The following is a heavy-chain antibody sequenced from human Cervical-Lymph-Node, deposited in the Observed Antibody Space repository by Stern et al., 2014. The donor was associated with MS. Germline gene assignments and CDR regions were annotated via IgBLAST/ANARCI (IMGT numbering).Heavy chain of an antibody. CDR1: GGSISSGSYY. CDR2: IYTSGST. D-gene: IGHD3-3*01. J-gene: IGHJ4*02. V-gene: IGHV4-61*02. CDR3: ARGSYDFWSGLHEDY. Sequence: QVQLQESGPGLVKPSQTLSLTCTVSGGSISSGSYYWSWIRQPAGKGLEWIGRIYTSGSTNYNPSLKSRVTISVDTSKNQFSLKLSLVTAADTAVYYCARGSYDFWSGLHEDYWGQGTLVTVSS.